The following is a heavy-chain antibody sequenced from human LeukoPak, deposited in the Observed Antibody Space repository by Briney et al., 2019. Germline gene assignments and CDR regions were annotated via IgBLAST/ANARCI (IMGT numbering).Heavy chain of an antibody. CDR3: ARVPAAEYYFDY. D-gene: IGHD2-2*01. J-gene: IGHJ4*02. CDR1: GFTFSSYS. CDR2: ISSSSSYI. V-gene: IGHV3-21*01. Sequence: GGSLRLSCAASGFTFSSYSMNWVRQAPGKGLEWVSSISSSSSYIYYADSVKGRFTISRDNAKNSLYLQMNSLRAEDTAVFYCARVPAAEYYFDYWGQGTLVTVSS.